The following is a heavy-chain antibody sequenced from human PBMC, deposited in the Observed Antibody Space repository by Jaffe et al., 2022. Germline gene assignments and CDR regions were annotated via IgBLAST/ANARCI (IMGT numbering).Heavy chain of an antibody. CDR3: ARGHRGSSQPVIDY. Sequence: QVQLQQWGAGLLKPSETLSLTCAVYGGSFSGYYWSWIRQPPGKGLEWIGEINHSGSTNYNPSLKSRVTISVDTSKNQFSLKLSSVTAADTAVYYCARGHRGSSQPVIDYWGQGTLVTVSS. V-gene: IGHV4-34*01. CDR1: GGSFSGYY. CDR2: INHSGST. D-gene: IGHD6-19*01. J-gene: IGHJ4*02.